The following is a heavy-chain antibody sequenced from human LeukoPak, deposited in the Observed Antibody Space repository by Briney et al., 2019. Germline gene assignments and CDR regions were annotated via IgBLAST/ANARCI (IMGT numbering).Heavy chain of an antibody. D-gene: IGHD1-26*01. CDR3: ARDKMGATFDC. CDR2: ISYDGSNK. V-gene: IGHV3-30-3*01. J-gene: IGHJ4*02. Sequence: GGSLRLSCAASGFTFSSYAMHWVRQAPGKGLEGVAVISYDGSNKYYADSVKGRFTISRDNFKNTLYLQMNSLRAEDTAVYYCARDKMGATFDCWGQGTLVTVSS. CDR1: GFTFSSYA.